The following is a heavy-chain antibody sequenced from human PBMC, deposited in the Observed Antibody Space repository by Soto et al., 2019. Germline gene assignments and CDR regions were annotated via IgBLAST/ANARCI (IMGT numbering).Heavy chain of an antibody. V-gene: IGHV1-2*02. J-gene: IGHJ2*01. CDR2: INPNSGGT. Sequence: VKLVQSGAEVKKPGASVKVSCTASGYTFTGYYIHWVRQAPGQGLEWMGWINPNSGGTNHAQKFQGRVTMTRDTSISTAYMELSGLRSDDTAVYYCARMRIPEMSWNVPGPDWYFDLCGRGTLFTVSS. D-gene: IGHD1-1*01. CDR3: ARMRIPEMSWNVPGPDWYFDL. CDR1: GYTFTGYY.